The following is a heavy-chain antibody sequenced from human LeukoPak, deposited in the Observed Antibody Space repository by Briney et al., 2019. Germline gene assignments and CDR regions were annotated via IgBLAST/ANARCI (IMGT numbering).Heavy chain of an antibody. CDR2: INPNSGGT. D-gene: IGHD3-9*01. CDR1: GYTFTGYY. CDR3: ARSLGITISHGWFDP. J-gene: IGHJ5*02. Sequence: ASVKVSCKASGYTFTGYYMHWVRQAPGQGLEWMGWINPNSGGTNYAQKFQGRVTMTRDTSISTAYMELSRLTSDDTAVYYCARSLGITISHGWFDPWGQGTLVTVSS. V-gene: IGHV1-2*02.